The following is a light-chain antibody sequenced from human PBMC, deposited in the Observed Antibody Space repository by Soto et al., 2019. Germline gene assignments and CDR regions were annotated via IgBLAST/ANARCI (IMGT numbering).Light chain of an antibody. CDR3: CSYAGSYTSYV. Sequence: QSLLTHPRSLSGSPGQSVTISCTGTSSDIGDYNYVSWYQQHPGKAPKLVIYDVTKRPSGVPDRFSGSKSGNTASLTISGLQAEDEADYYCCSYAGSYTSYVFGTGTKVTVL. J-gene: IGLJ1*01. CDR1: SSDIGDYNY. CDR2: DVT. V-gene: IGLV2-11*01.